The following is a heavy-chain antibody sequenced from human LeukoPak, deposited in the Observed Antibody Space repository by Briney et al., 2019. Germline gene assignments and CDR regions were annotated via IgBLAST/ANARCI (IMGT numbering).Heavy chain of an antibody. D-gene: IGHD1-26*01. CDR3: AKDQRVQSGSYFLWNDY. CDR2: ISGGGIST. V-gene: IGHV3-23*01. J-gene: IGHJ4*02. CDR1: GLTFSSYA. Sequence: GGSLRLSCAASGLTFSSYAMTWVRQAPGKGLEWVSAISGGGISTYYADSVKGRFTIFRDNSQNTLYLQMNSLTAEDTAVYYCAKDQRVQSGSYFLWNDYWGQGTLVTVSS.